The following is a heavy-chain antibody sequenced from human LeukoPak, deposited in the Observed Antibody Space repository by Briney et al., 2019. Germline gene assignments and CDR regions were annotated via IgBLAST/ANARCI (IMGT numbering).Heavy chain of an antibody. CDR3: ARIFLGYNDY. CDR2: IYYSGST. Sequence: SETLSLTCTVSGGSISSYYWSWIRQPPGKGLEWIGYIYYSGSTNYNPSLKSRVTISVDTSKNQFSLKLSSVTAADTAVYYCARIFLGYNDYWGQGTLVTVSS. J-gene: IGHJ4*02. CDR1: GGSISSYY. V-gene: IGHV4-59*01. D-gene: IGHD1-1*01.